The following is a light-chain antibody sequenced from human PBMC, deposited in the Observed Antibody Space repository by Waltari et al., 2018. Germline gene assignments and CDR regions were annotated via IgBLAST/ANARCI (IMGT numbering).Light chain of an antibody. CDR2: GST. V-gene: IGLV1-40*01. CDR3: QSYDTSLRVV. J-gene: IGLJ3*02. Sequence: QSVLTQPPSVSGAPGQRVTISCTGSGSNIGAGYDVHWSQQLPRAAPKLLIYGSTSRPVGVPDRFLGSTSGTSASLAITGLQAEDEADYYCQSYDTSLRVVFGGGTKLTVL. CDR1: GSNIGAGYD.